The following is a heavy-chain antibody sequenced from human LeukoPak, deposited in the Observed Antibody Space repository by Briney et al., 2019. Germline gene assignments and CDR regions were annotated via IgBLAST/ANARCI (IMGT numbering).Heavy chain of an antibody. CDR1: GYTLTELT. V-gene: IGHV1-24*01. Sequence: ASVKVSCKVSGYTLTELTMYWVRQSPGKGLEWMGGFDPEDGETIYAQKFQGRVTMTEDTSTDTAYMELRSLRSDDTAVYYCARDHYDFWSGYLYYYYYYGMDVWGQGTTVTVSS. J-gene: IGHJ6*02. CDR3: ARDHYDFWSGYLYYYYYYGMDV. CDR2: FDPEDGET. D-gene: IGHD3-3*01.